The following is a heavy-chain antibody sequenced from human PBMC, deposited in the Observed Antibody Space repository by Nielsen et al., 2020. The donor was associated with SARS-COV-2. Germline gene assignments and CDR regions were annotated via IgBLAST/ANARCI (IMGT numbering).Heavy chain of an antibody. CDR3: ATPLLRFLEMDV. J-gene: IGHJ6*04. CDR1: GFTVSSNY. CDR2: IYSGGST. Sequence: GESLKISCAASGFTVSSNYMSWVRQAPGKGLEWVSVIYSGGSTYYADSVKGRFTISRDNSKNTQYLQMNSLRAEDTAVYYCATPLLRFLEMDVWGKGTTVTVSS. D-gene: IGHD3-3*01. V-gene: IGHV3-66*01.